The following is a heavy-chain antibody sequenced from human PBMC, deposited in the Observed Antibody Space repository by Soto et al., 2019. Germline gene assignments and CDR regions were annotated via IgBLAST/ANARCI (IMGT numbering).Heavy chain of an antibody. V-gene: IGHV4-30-2*03. Sequence: TSETLSLTCAVSGGSISSGGYSWSWIRQPPGEGLEWIGSIYYTGSAFYNPSLKSRVTISVDTSKNQFSLKMDSVTAADTAVYFCARPLLGATILSGFDPWGRGILVTVSS. CDR3: ARPLLGATILSGFDP. CDR1: GGSISSGGYS. D-gene: IGHD5-12*01. J-gene: IGHJ5*02. CDR2: IYYTGSA.